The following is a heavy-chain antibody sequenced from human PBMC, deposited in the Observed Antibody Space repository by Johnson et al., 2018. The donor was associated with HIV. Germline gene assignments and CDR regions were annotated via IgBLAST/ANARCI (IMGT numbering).Heavy chain of an antibody. CDR1: GFTFSSYW. J-gene: IGHJ3*02. CDR3: AREKPRLVQGVLDAFDI. CDR2: IKQEGSEK. D-gene: IGHD3-10*01. V-gene: IGHV3-7*05. Sequence: VQLVESGGGLVQPGRSLRLSCAASGFTFSSYWMSWVRQAPGKGLEWVANIKQEGSEKYYVDSVKGRFTISRDNAKKSLFLLMNSLRAEDTAVYYCAREKPRLVQGVLDAFDIWGQGTMVTVSS.